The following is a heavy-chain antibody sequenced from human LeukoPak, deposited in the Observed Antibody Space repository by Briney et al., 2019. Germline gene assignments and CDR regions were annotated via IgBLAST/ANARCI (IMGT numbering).Heavy chain of an antibody. Sequence: GASVKVSCKASGYTFTGYYMHWVRQAPGQGLEWMGGFDPEDGETIYAQKFQGRVTMTEDTSTDTAYMELSSLRSEDTAVYYCATDRRIAVAGIVFDPWGQGTLVTVSS. V-gene: IGHV1-24*01. CDR1: GYTFTGYY. J-gene: IGHJ5*02. D-gene: IGHD6-19*01. CDR3: ATDRRIAVAGIVFDP. CDR2: FDPEDGET.